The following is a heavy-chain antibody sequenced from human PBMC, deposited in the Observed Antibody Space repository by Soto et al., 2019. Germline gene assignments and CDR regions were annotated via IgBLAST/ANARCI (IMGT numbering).Heavy chain of an antibody. J-gene: IGHJ6*02. CDR3: ARRRIMLFAPHLDV. Sequence: GGSLRLSCSASGFAFRTYWMSWVRQAPGKGLEWVANIKPDGSEKPYADSVKGRFTISRDNAKNSLYLQMRSLRAEDTAVYYCARRRIMLFAPHLDVWSQGTTVTVSS. CDR2: IKPDGSEK. V-gene: IGHV3-7*01. D-gene: IGHD2-8*01. CDR1: GFAFRTYW.